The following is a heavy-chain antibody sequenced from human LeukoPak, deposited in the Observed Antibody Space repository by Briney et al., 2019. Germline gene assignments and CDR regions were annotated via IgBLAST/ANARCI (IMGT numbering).Heavy chain of an antibody. Sequence: SVKVSCKASGGTFSSYAISWVRQAPGQGLEWMGRIIPIFGTANYAQKFQGRVTITTDESTSTAYMELSSLRPEDTAVYYCARDSAYYYDSSAIDYRGQGTLVTVSS. CDR2: IIPIFGTA. D-gene: IGHD3-22*01. J-gene: IGHJ4*02. V-gene: IGHV1-69*05. CDR1: GGTFSSYA. CDR3: ARDSAYYYDSSAIDY.